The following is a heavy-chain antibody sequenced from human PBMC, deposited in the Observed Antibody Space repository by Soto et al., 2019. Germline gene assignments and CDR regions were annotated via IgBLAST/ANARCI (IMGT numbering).Heavy chain of an antibody. V-gene: IGHV4-61*01. CDR2: IDYSGST. J-gene: IGHJ6*02. CDR1: GGSVSIDTYY. D-gene: IGHD6-6*01. CDR3: ARSLGAARLRYYYYYGMDV. Sequence: QVQLQESGPGLVKPSETLSLTCTVSGGSVSIDTYYWSWIRQPPGKGREWIGYIDYSGSTNYNLSLKSRVTISVDTSKNQFSLKLNSVTAADTAAYYCARSLGAARLRYYYYYGMDVWGQGTTVTVSS.